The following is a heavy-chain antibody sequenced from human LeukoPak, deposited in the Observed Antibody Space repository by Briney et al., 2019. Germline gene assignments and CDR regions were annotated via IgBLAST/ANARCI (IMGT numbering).Heavy chain of an antibody. V-gene: IGHV4-59*01. CDR3: ARLGYCSSSVCLDI. Sequence: KPSETLSLTCTVSGAFISSYYWSWIRQPPGKGLEWIGYIYYSGSTNYSPSLKSRVTISVDTSKTQFSLKLRSVTAADTAVYYCARLGYCSSSVCLDIWGQGTMVTVSS. D-gene: IGHD2-2*01. CDR2: IYYSGST. CDR1: GAFISSYY. J-gene: IGHJ3*02.